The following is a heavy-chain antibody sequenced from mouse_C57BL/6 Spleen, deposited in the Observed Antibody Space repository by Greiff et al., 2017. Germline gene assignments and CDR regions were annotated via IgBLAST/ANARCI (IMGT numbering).Heavy chain of an antibody. Sequence: EVQLVESGGGLVKPGGSLKLSCAASGFTFSSYAMSWVRQTPEKRLEWVATISDGGSYTYYPDNVKGRFPISRDNAKNNLYLHMSHLKSEDTAMYYCARDLATTVVAPGWGTGTTVTVSS. CDR2: ISDGGSYT. CDR1: GFTFSSYA. D-gene: IGHD1-1*01. CDR3: ARDLATTVVAPG. J-gene: IGHJ1*03. V-gene: IGHV5-4*01.